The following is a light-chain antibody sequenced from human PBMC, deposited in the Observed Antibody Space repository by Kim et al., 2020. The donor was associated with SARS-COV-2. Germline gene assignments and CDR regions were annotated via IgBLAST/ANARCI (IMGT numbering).Light chain of an antibody. J-gene: IGLJ3*02. CDR3: ATWDDSLDVLL. V-gene: IGLV1-44*01. Sequence: GQRVTIFCSGSSSNIGRNTVNWYQQFPGTAPKFLIDSDDRRPSGVSDRVSCSKSGPSASLAISALQSEDEADYYCATWDDSLDVLLFGGGTKVTVL. CDR2: SDD. CDR1: SSNIGRNT.